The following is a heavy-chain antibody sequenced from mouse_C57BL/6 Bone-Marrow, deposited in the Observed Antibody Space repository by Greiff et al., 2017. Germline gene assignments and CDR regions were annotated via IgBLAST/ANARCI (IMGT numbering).Heavy chain of an antibody. CDR2: ISYDGSN. Sequence: VQLQQSGPGLVKPSQSLSLTCSVTGYSITSGYYWNWIRQFPGNKLEWMGYISYDGSNNYNPSLKNRISITRDTSKNQFFLKLNSVTTEDTATYYCASLWCYYAMDYWGQGTSVTVSS. J-gene: IGHJ4*01. CDR1: GYSITSGYY. D-gene: IGHD1-1*02. V-gene: IGHV3-6*01. CDR3: ASLWCYYAMDY.